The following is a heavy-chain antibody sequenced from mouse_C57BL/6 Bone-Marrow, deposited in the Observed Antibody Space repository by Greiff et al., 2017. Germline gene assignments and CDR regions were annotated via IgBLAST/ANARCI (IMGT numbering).Heavy chain of an antibody. CDR3: ARWGLYYYCSSYFHWYFDV. D-gene: IGHD1-1*01. V-gene: IGHV1-52*01. J-gene: IGHJ1*03. Sequence: QVQLKQPGAELVRPGSSVKLSCKASGYTFTSYWMHWVKQRPIQGLEWIGNIDPSDSETHYNQKFKDKATLTVDKSSSTAYMQISSLTSEDSAVYYCARWGLYYYCSSYFHWYFDVWGTGTTVTVSS. CDR1: GYTFTSYW. CDR2: IDPSDSET.